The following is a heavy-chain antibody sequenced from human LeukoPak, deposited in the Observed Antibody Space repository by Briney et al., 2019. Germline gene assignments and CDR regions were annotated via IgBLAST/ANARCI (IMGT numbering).Heavy chain of an antibody. J-gene: IGHJ3*02. Sequence: GGSLRLSCAASGFTFSNYWMSWVRQAPGKGLEWVANIKQDGSEKYYVDSVKRRFTISRDNAKSSLFLQMNSLRAEDTAVYYCARDSDPVMVNDAFDIWGQGTMVTVSS. V-gene: IGHV3-7*01. D-gene: IGHD2-8*01. CDR3: ARDSDPVMVNDAFDI. CDR1: GFTFSNYW. CDR2: IKQDGSEK.